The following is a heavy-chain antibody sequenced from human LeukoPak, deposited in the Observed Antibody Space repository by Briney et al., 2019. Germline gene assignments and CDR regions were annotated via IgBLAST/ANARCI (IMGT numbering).Heavy chain of an antibody. CDR3: ARAKTRDYFDY. CDR2: IYYSGST. CDR1: GGSISSYY. Sequence: PSENLSLTCTVSGGSISSYYWSWIRQPPGKGLEWIGYIYYSGSTNYNPSLKSRVTISVDTSKNQFSLKLSSVTAADTAVYYCARAKTRDYFDYWGQGTLVTVSS. V-gene: IGHV4-59*01. J-gene: IGHJ4*02.